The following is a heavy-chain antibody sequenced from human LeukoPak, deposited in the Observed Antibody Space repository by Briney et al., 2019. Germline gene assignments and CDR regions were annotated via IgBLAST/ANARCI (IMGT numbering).Heavy chain of an antibody. V-gene: IGHV4-30-4*08. CDR1: SGSISSGDYY. J-gene: IGHJ5*02. D-gene: IGHD3-3*01. CDR3: ARTIFGVVIKSWFDP. CDR2: IYYSGST. Sequence: SQTLSLTCTVSSGSISSGDYYWSWIRQPPGKGLEWIAYIYYSGSTYYNPSLKSRVTIPVDTSKNQFSLKLSSVTAADTAVYYCARTIFGVVIKSWFDPWGQGTLVTVSS.